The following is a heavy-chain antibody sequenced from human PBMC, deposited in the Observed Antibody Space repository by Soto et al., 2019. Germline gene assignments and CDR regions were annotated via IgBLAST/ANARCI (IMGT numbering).Heavy chain of an antibody. CDR1: VFTFSSYG. Sequence: PGWSLRLSCASSVFTFSSYGMHWVRQAPGKGLEWVAVIWYDGSNQYYADSVKGRFTISRDNSKNTLYLQMNSLRAEDTAVYYCARDSRQIAVAGSALESDYWGQGTLVTVSS. V-gene: IGHV3-33*01. CDR2: IWYDGSNQ. J-gene: IGHJ4*02. CDR3: ARDSRQIAVAGSALESDY. D-gene: IGHD6-19*01.